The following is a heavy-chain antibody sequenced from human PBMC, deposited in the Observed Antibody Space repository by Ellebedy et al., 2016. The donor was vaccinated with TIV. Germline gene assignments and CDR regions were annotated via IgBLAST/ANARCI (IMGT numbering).Heavy chain of an antibody. CDR1: GFTLGDHY. CDR2: ISGSGGTT. CDR3: AKNNGFWSGYYTPDDRPFDF. Sequence: GGSLRLSCVASGFTLGDHYIDWVRQAPGKGLEWVSAISGSGGTTYYTESVKGRFTISRDNPKNTLYLQMNSLRVEDTAVYYCAKNNGFWSGYYTPDDRPFDFWGQGTLVTVSS. V-gene: IGHV3-23*01. J-gene: IGHJ4*02. D-gene: IGHD3-3*01.